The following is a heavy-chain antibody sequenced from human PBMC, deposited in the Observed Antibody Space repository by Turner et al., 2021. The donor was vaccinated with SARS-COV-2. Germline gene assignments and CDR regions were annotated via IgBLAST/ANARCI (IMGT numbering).Heavy chain of an antibody. V-gene: IGHV3-30-3*01. D-gene: IGHD5-12*01. J-gene: IGHJ4*02. CDR2: ISYDGSNK. CDR1: GFTFSSYA. Sequence: QVQLVESGGSMVQPGRSLRLSCAASGFTFSSYAMHWVRQAPGKGLEWVAVISYDGSNKFYADSVKGRFTISRDNSKNTLYLQMNSLRAEDTAVYYCARGGGYGAAFDYWGQGTLVTVSS. CDR3: ARGGGYGAAFDY.